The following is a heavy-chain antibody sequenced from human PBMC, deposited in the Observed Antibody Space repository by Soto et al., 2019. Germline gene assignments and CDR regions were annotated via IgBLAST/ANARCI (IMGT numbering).Heavy chain of an antibody. CDR2: ISGSGGST. CDR3: AKYLEVKVPADLDY. CDR1: GFTFSSYA. J-gene: IGHJ4*02. D-gene: IGHD2-2*01. Sequence: GESLKISCAASGFTFSSYAMSWVRQAPGKGLEWVSAISGSGGSTYYADSVKGRFTISRDNSKNTLYLQMNSLRAEDTAVYYCAKYLEVKVPADLDYWGQGTLVTVSS. V-gene: IGHV3-23*01.